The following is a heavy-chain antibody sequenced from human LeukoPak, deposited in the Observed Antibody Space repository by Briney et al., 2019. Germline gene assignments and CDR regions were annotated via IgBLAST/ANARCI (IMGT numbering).Heavy chain of an antibody. D-gene: IGHD3-22*01. CDR1: GFTFSSYS. V-gene: IGHV3-48*04. CDR3: ARADDSSGYHTYYFDY. Sequence: GGSLRLSCAASGFTFSSYSMNWVRQAPGKGLEWVSYISSSSSAIYYADSVKGRFTISRDNAKNSLYLQMNSLRAEDTAVYYCARADDSSGYHTYYFDYWGQGTLVTVSS. CDR2: ISSSSSAI. J-gene: IGHJ4*02.